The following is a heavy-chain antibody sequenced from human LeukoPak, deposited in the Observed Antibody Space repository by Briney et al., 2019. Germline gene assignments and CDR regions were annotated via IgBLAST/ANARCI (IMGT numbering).Heavy chain of an antibody. CDR1: GGSIYSYY. V-gene: IGHV4-4*07. J-gene: IGHJ4*02. CDR2: IYSSGTT. D-gene: IGHD1-7*01. Sequence: SETLSLTCTVSGGSIYSYYWSWIRQPAGKGLEWIGRIYSSGTTIYNPSLKSRVTMSVDTSKNQISLKLISVTAADTAVYYCARGYGTTGDLVHFWGQGTLVTVS. CDR3: ARGYGTTGDLVHF.